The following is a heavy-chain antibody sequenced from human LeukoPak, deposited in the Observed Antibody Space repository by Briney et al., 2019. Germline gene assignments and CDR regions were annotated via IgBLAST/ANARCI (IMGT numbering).Heavy chain of an antibody. D-gene: IGHD3-22*01. V-gene: IGHV3-53*01. CDR1: GFNLHYQY. Sequence: GSLRTPCSAPGFNLHYQYMNRVRPAPGKGLEWVPVYYDGGSTYYADSVKGRFTISRDNSKNTLYLQMNSLRAEDTAVYYCAREVPYYYDSSGYYVRWFDPWGQGTLVTVSS. J-gene: IGHJ5*02. CDR2: YYDGGST. CDR3: AREVPYYYDSSGYYVRWFDP.